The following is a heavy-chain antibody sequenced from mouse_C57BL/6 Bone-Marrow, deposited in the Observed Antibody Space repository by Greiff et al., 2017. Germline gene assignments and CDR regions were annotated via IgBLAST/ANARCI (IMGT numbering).Heavy chain of an antibody. CDR1: GYSFTGYY. CDR2: INPSTGGT. D-gene: IGHD1-1*01. CDR3: ARSRYYYGSSYLDD. V-gene: IGHV1-42*01. Sequence: EVQLQQSGPELVKPGASVKISCKASGYSFTGYYMNWVKQSPEKSLEWIGEINPSTGGTTYNQKFKAKATLTVDKSSSTAYMQLKSLTSEDSAVYYCARSRYYYGSSYLDDWGQGTTLTVSS. J-gene: IGHJ2*01.